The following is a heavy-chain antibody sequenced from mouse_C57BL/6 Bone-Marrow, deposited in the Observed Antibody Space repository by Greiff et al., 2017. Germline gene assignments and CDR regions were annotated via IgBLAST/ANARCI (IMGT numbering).Heavy chain of an antibody. Sequence: VKLVESGAELVRPGTSVKMSCKASGYTFTNYWIGWAKQRPGHGLEWIGDIYPGGGYTNYNEKFKGKATLTADKSSSTAYMQFSSLTSEDSAIYYCARKLIFDYWGQGTTLTVSS. CDR1: GYTFTNYW. CDR2: IYPGGGYT. CDR3: ARKLIFDY. V-gene: IGHV1-63*01. J-gene: IGHJ2*01. D-gene: IGHD1-1*01.